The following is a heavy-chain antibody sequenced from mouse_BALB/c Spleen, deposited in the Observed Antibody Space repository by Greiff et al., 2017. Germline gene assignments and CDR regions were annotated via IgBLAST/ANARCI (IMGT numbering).Heavy chain of an antibody. V-gene: IGHV3-6*02. Sequence: DVQLQESGPGLVKPSQSLSLTCSVTGYSITSGYYWNWIRQFPGNKLEWMGYISYDGSNNYNPSLKNRISITRDTSKNQFFLKLNSVTTEDTATYYCARDGSSYAMDYWGQGTSVTVSS. D-gene: IGHD1-1*01. J-gene: IGHJ4*01. CDR2: ISYDGSN. CDR3: ARDGSSYAMDY. CDR1: GYSITSGYY.